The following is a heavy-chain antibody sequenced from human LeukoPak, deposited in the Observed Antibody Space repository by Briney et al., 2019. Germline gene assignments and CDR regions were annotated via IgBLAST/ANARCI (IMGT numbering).Heavy chain of an antibody. Sequence: GRSLRLSCAASGFTFSSYGMHWVRQAPGKGLEWVAVISYDGSNKYYADSVKGRFTIPRDNSKNTLYLQMNSLRAEDTAVYYCAKDISGWFPPLDYWGQGTLVTVSS. CDR2: ISYDGSNK. D-gene: IGHD6-19*01. V-gene: IGHV3-30*18. CDR3: AKDISGWFPPLDY. CDR1: GFTFSSYG. J-gene: IGHJ4*02.